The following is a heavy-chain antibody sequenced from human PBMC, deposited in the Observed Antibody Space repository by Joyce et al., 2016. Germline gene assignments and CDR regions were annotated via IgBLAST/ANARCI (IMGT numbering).Heavy chain of an antibody. V-gene: IGHV4-4*02. CDR2: IYLGGST. CDR1: GGSISSAHW. Sequence: QVQLQESGPGLVKPSGTLSLTCAVSGGSISSAHWWSWVRQPPGKGLEWIGEIYLGGSTTYNPSLMRRVTISVDKSKNQLSLKMNSVTAADTAVYYCARNGAYSQDSWGQGTLVTVSS. CDR3: ARNGAYSQDS. J-gene: IGHJ5*01. D-gene: IGHD5-12*01.